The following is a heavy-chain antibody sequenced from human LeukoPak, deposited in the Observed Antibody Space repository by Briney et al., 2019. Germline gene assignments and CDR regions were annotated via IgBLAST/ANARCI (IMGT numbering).Heavy chain of an antibody. D-gene: IGHD3-22*01. CDR3: TTDDYYVRSGFFPGFDY. CDR2: IKSKTDGGTT. V-gene: IGHV3-15*01. CDR1: GFTFSSYA. J-gene: IGHJ4*02. Sequence: NPGGSLRLSCAASGFTFSSYAMSWVRQAPGKGLEWVGRIKSKTDGGTTDYAAPVKGRFTISRDDSKNTLYLQMNSLKTEDTAVYYCTTDDYYVRSGFFPGFDYWGQGTLVTVSS.